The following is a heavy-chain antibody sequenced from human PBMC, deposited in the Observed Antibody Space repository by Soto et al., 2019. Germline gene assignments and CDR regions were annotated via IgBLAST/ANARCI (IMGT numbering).Heavy chain of an antibody. Sequence: QVQLVQSGAEVKKPGASVKVSCKASGYTFTSYGISWVRQAPGQGLEWMGWISAYNGNTNYAQKLQGRGTMTTDTSPSTAFMERRSLRSADTAVYYCARVKLSPPYLYFYGMDVWGQGTMVTVSS. V-gene: IGHV1-18*01. CDR3: ARVKLSPPYLYFYGMDV. CDR1: GYTFTSYG. CDR2: ISAYNGNT. J-gene: IGHJ6*01.